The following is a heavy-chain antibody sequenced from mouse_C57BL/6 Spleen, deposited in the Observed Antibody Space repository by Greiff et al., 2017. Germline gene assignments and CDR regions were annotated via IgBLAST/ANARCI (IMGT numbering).Heavy chain of an antibody. CDR2: ISSGGSYT. V-gene: IGHV5-6*01. D-gene: IGHD1-1*01. CDR3: ARQGAVVEGDWFAY. J-gene: IGHJ3*01. Sequence: EVQGVESGGDLVKPGGSLKLSCAASGFTFSSYGMSWVRQTPDKRLEWVATISSGGSYTYYPDSVKGRFTISRDNAKNTLYLQMSSLKSEDTAMYYCARQGAVVEGDWFAYWGQGTLVTVSA. CDR1: GFTFSSYG.